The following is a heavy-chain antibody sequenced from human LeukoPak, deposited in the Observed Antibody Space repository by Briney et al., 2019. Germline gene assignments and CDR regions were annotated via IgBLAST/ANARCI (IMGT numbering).Heavy chain of an antibody. CDR3: ARGSVSCSGGSCYSLAVY. V-gene: IGHV1-18*01. CDR1: GGTFSSYA. Sequence: ASVKVSCKASGGTFSSYAISWVRQAPGQGLEWMGWISAYNGNTNYAQKLQGRVTMTTDTSTSTAYMELRSLRSDDTAVYYCARGSVSCSGGSCYSLAVYWGQGTLVTVSS. J-gene: IGHJ4*02. D-gene: IGHD2-15*01. CDR2: ISAYNGNT.